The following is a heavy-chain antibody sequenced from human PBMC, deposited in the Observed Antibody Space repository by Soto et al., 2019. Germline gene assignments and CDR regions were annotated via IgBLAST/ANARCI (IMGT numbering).Heavy chain of an antibody. CDR2: IYYSGST. J-gene: IGHJ6*02. CDR3: ARDRRYCSSTSCYYYYYYGMDV. V-gene: IGHV4-59*01. CDR1: GGTISSYY. Sequence: PSETLSLTCTVSGGTISSYYWSWIRQPPGKGLEWIGYIYYSGSTNYNPSLKSRVTISVDTSKNQFSLKLSSVTAADTAVYYCARDRRYCSSTSCYYYYYYGMDVWGQGTTVTVS. D-gene: IGHD2-2*01.